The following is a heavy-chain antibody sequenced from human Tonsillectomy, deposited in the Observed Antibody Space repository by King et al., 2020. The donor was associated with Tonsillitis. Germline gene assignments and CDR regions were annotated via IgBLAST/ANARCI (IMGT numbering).Heavy chain of an antibody. J-gene: IGHJ4*02. D-gene: IGHD4-23*01. CDR3: ANIETTMKTPFQY. V-gene: IGHV3-23*04. CDR2: ISGAGGTT. CDR1: GFTFSSYP. Sequence: VQLVESGGGLVQPGGSLRLSCAASGFTFSSYPMSWVRQAPGKGLEWLSIISGAGGTTFYADSVKGRFTISRDNSINTLHLELNSLRGEDTAIYYCANIETTMKTPFQYCGQGTLVAVSS.